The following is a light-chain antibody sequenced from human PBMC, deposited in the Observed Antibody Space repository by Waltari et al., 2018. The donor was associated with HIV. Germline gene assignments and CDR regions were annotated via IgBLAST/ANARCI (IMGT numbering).Light chain of an antibody. V-gene: IGKV3-20*01. J-gene: IGKJ2*01. Sequence: EIVLTQSPGTLSLSPGERATLSCRASQSVSSSYLAWYQQKPGQAPRLLFYGASSRATGIPDRFSVSGSGTDFTLTISRLEPEDFAVYYCQQYGSPPYTFGQGTKLEIK. CDR1: QSVSSSY. CDR3: QQYGSPPYT. CDR2: GAS.